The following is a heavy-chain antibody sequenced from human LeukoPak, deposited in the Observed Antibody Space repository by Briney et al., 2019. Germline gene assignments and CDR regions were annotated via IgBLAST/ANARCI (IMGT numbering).Heavy chain of an antibody. D-gene: IGHD3-22*01. J-gene: IGHJ4*02. CDR1: GGTFSSYA. V-gene: IGHV1-69*01. Sequence: SVNVSCKASGGTFSSYAISWVRQAPGQGLEWMGGVIPIFATANYAQKFQGRVTITADESTSTAYMELSSLRSEDTAVYYCARGPITTRSHFDYWGQGTLVTVSS. CDR2: VIPIFATA. CDR3: ARGPITTRSHFDY.